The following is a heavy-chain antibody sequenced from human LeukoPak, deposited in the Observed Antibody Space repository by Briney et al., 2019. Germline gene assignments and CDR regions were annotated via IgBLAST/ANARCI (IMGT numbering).Heavy chain of an antibody. CDR2: INPNSGGT. V-gene: IGHV1-2*02. J-gene: IGHJ4*02. D-gene: IGHD3-22*01. CDR3: ATSTAYDSSGYYYFDY. Sequence: ASVKVSCKASGYTFTGYYMHWVRQAPGQGLEWMGWINPNSGGTNYAQKFQGRVTMTRGTSISTAYMELSRLRSDDTAVYYCATSTAYDSSGYYYFDYWGQGTLVTVSS. CDR1: GYTFTGYY.